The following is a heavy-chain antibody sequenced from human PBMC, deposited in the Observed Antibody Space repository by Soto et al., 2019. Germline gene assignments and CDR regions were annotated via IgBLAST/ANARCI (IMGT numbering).Heavy chain of an antibody. V-gene: IGHV4-39*07. D-gene: IGHD2-8*02. J-gene: IGHJ4*02. CDR3: ARDKITGLFDY. CDR2: IYHSGST. Sequence: SETLSLTCTVSGGSISSSSYYWGWIRQPPGKGLEWIGSIYHSGSTNYNPSLKSRVTISVDTSKNQFSLKLTSVTAVDTAVYYCARDKITGLFDYWGQGTLVTVSS. CDR1: GGSISSSSYY.